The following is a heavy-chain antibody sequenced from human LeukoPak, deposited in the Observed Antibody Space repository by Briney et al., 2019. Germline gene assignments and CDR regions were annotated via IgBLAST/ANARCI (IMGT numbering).Heavy chain of an antibody. J-gene: IGHJ5*02. CDR1: GGSFSGYY. V-gene: IGHV4-59*10. CDR3: ARGTGVVVAATENWFDP. CDR2: IYTSGST. Sequence: SETLSLTCAVYGGSFSGYYWSWIRQPAGKGLEWIGRIYTSGSTNYNPSLKSRVTMSVDTSKNQFSLKLSSVTAADTAVYYCARGTGVVVAATENWFDPWGQGTLVTVSS. D-gene: IGHD2-15*01.